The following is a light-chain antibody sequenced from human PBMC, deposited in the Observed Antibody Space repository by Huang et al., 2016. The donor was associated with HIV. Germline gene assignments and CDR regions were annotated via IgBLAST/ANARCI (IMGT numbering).Light chain of an antibody. CDR1: QSVSSY. CDR3: QQASNWPPT. Sequence: EIVLTQSPGTLSLSPGERATLSCRASQSVSSYLAWYQQKPGRAPRLLIYDASNRATGIPDRFSGSGSGTDFTLTISSLEPEDFAVYYCQQASNWPPTFGQGTKVEIK. V-gene: IGKV3-11*01. CDR2: DAS. J-gene: IGKJ1*01.